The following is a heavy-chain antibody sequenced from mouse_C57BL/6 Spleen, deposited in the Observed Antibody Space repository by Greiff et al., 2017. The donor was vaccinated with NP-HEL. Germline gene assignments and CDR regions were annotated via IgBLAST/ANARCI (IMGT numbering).Heavy chain of an antibody. V-gene: IGHV1-26*01. CDR1: GYTFTDYY. CDR2: INPNNGGT. CDR3: ASPDDYDRTY. J-gene: IGHJ3*01. Sequence: VQLQQSGPELVKPGASVKISCKASGYTFTDYYMNWVKQSHGKSLEWIGDINPNNGGTSYNQKFKGKATLTVDKSSSTAYMELRSLTSEDSAVYYCASPDDYDRTYWGQGTLVTVSA. D-gene: IGHD2-4*01.